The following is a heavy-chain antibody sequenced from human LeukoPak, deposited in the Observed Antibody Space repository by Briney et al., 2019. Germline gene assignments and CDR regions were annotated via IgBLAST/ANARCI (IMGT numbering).Heavy chain of an antibody. J-gene: IGHJ6*02. Sequence: PSETLSLTCTISGGSIGSYYWTWIRQPPGKGLEWIGHIDYSGSTNYNPSFKSRVTMSVDTSKNQFSLKLSSVTAADTAVYYCARQDYYGSGNYVYYYGLDVWGQGTTVTVSS. CDR1: GGSIGSYY. CDR3: ARQDYYGSGNYVYYYGLDV. CDR2: IDYSGST. V-gene: IGHV4-59*08. D-gene: IGHD3-10*01.